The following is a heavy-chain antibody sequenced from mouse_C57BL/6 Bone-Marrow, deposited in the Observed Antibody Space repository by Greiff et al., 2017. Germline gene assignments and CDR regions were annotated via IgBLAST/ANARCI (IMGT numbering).Heavy chain of an antibody. D-gene: IGHD2-3*01. CDR2: IWSGGST. V-gene: IGHV2-2*01. CDR1: GFSLTSYG. Sequence: QVQLQQSGPGLVQPSQSLSITCTVSGFSLTSYGVHWVRQSPGKGLEWLGVIWSGGSTDYNAAFISRLSISKDNSKSKVFFKMNSLQADDTAIYYCASPRWLLVDYWGQGTTLTVSS. J-gene: IGHJ2*01. CDR3: ASPRWLLVDY.